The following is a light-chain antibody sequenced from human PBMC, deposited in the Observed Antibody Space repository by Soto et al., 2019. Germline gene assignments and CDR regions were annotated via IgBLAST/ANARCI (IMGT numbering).Light chain of an antibody. CDR1: QSVSGN. J-gene: IGKJ5*01. CDR2: GAS. V-gene: IGKV3-15*01. Sequence: EIVMTQSPATLCVSPGESAALSCRASQSVSGNLAWYQQTPGQAPRLLIYGASTRATGIPARFSGSGFGTEFTLTISSLKSEDFAVYYCQQYNYRPPAFGQGTRLEIK. CDR3: QQYNYRPPA.